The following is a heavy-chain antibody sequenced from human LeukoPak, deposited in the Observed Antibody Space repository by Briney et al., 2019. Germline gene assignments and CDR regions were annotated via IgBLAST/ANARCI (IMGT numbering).Heavy chain of an antibody. CDR3: TRAARADCTSPTCHSWLAP. V-gene: IGHV3-74*01. CDR2: INSDGSTT. D-gene: IGHD2/OR15-2a*01. J-gene: IGHJ5*02. CDR1: GFTLSNSW. Sequence: GGSLRLSCAASGFTLSNSWIHWVRQAPGKGLVWVSRINSDGSTTTYADSVKGRFTISRDNAKNTLYLQMNSLRAEDTAVYYCTRAARADCTSPTCHSWLAPWGQGTQVTVSS.